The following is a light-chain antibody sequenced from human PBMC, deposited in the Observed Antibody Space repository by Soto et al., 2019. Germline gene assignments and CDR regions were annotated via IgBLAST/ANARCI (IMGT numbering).Light chain of an antibody. J-gene: IGLJ3*02. V-gene: IGLV1-44*01. CDR3: AAWDDSLNGWV. Sequence: QSVLTQAPSVSGTPGQRVTISCSGTSSNIGSNTVNWYQQLPGTAPKLLIYNNDQRPSGVPDRVSGSKSGTSASLAIGGLQSEDEADYYCAAWDDSLNGWVFGGGTKLTVL. CDR2: NND. CDR1: SSNIGSNT.